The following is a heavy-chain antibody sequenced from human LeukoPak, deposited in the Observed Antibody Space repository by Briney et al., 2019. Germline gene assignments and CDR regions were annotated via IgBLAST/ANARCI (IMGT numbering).Heavy chain of an antibody. V-gene: IGHV1-69*13. CDR1: GGTFSSYA. CDR3: ARGSDGDYGGVY. D-gene: IGHD4-17*01. CDR2: IIPIFGTA. J-gene: IGHJ4*02. Sequence: SVKVSCKASGGTFSSYAISWVRQAPGQGLEWMGGIIPIFGTANYAQTFQGRVTITADESTSTAYMELSSLRSEGTAVYYCARGSDGDYGGVYWGQGTLVTVSS.